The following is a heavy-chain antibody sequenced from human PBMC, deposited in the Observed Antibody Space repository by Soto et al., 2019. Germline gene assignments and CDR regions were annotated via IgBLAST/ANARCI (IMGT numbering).Heavy chain of an antibody. CDR3: TTAQSHYCSSTSCYAYRALDY. D-gene: IGHD2-2*01. CDR2: IKSKTDGGTT. CDR1: GFTFSNAW. J-gene: IGHJ4*02. V-gene: IGHV3-15*07. Sequence: GGSLRLSCAASGFTFSNAWMNWVRQALGKGLEWVGRIKSKTDGGTTDYAAPVKGRFTISRDDSKNTLYLQMNSLKTEDTAVYYCTTAQSHYCSSTSCYAYRALDYWGQGTLVTVSS.